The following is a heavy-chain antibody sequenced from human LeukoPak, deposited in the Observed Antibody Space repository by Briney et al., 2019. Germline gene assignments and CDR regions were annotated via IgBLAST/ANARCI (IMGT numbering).Heavy chain of an antibody. CDR1: GGSISSGSYY. V-gene: IGHV4-61*02. CDR2: IYTSGST. CDR3: ARASYSYDINGWVPFDY. J-gene: IGHJ4*02. D-gene: IGHD3-22*01. Sequence: TPSQTLSLTCTVSGGSISSGSYYWSWIRQPAGKGLEWIGRIYTSGSTHYNPSLKSRVTISGDTSKNQFSLRLSSVTAADTAVYYCARASYSYDINGWVPFDYWGQGTLVTVSS.